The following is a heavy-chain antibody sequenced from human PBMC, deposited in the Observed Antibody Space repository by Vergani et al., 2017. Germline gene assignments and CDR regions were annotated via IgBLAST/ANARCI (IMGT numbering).Heavy chain of an antibody. CDR2: IYYSGST. J-gene: IGHJ6*03. V-gene: IGHV4-59*01. CDR1: GGSISSYY. Sequence: QVHLQESGPGLVKPSETLSLTCTVSGGSISSYYWSWIRQPPGKGLEWIGYIYYSGSTNYNPSLKSRVTISVDTSKNQFSLKLSSVTAADTAVYYCARGATRYYYYYMDVWGKGTTVTVSS. CDR3: ARGATRYYYYYMDV. D-gene: IGHD2-15*01.